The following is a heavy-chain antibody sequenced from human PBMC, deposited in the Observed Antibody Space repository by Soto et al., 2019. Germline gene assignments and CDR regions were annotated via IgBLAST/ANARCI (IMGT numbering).Heavy chain of an antibody. D-gene: IGHD2-2*01. J-gene: IGHJ5*02. CDR1: GGSISSGGYS. CDR3: ARHIVLVPAAIGGANWFDP. Sequence: PSETLSLTCAFSGGSISSGGYSWSWIRQPPGKGLEWIGYIYHSGSTYYNPSLKSRVTISVDRSKNQFSLKLSSVTAADTAVYYCARHIVLVPAAIGGANWFDPWGQGTLVTVSS. CDR2: IYHSGST. V-gene: IGHV4-30-2*01.